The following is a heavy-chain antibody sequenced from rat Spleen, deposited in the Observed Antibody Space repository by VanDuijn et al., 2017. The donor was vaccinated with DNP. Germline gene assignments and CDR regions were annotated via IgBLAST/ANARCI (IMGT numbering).Heavy chain of an antibody. CDR1: GFTFSDYN. CDR2: ISYDGSSI. CDR3: TTDFERGY. D-gene: IGHD1-11*01. J-gene: IGHJ2*01. V-gene: IGHV5-7*01. Sequence: EVQLVESGGDLVQPGRSLRLSCVASGFTFSDYNMAWVRQAPKKGLEWVGTISYDGSSIFYRDSVKGRFTISRDNAKSILYLQMDSLRSEDTATFYCTTDFERGYWGQGVMVTVSS.